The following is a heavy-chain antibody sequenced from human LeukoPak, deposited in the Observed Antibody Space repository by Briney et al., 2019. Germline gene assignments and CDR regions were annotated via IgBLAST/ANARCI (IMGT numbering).Heavy chain of an antibody. D-gene: IGHD3-3*01. V-gene: IGHV4-39*01. CDR2: IYYSGST. CDR3: ARARLTPDFWSAALDY. CDR1: GGSISSSSYY. J-gene: IGHJ4*02. Sequence: SETLSLTCTVSGGSISSSSYYWGWIRQPPGKGLEWIGSIYYSGSTYYNPSLKSRVTISVDTSKNQFSLKVSSVTAADTAVYYCARARLTPDFWSAALDYWGQGTLVTVSS.